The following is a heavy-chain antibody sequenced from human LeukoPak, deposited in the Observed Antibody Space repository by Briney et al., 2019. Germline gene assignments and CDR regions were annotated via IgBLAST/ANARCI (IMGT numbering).Heavy chain of an antibody. J-gene: IGHJ4*02. D-gene: IGHD3-9*01. CDR3: ARSPHILTGENFDY. Sequence: GASVKVSCKASGYTFTGYYMHWVRQAPGQGLEWMGWINPNSGGTNYAQKLQDRVSMTRDTSISTAYMQLSRLRSGDTAVYFCARSPHILTGENFDYWGQGTLLTVSS. CDR1: GYTFTGYY. CDR2: INPNSGGT. V-gene: IGHV1-2*02.